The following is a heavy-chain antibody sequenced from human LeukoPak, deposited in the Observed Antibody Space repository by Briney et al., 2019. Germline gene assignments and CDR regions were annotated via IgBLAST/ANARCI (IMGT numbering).Heavy chain of an antibody. CDR3: ANTHLYDISTGFRRAGFGY. V-gene: IGHV3-23*01. Sequence: GGTLRLSCAASGFTFSSYGMSWVRQAPGKGLEWVSAISGRSGSTYYADSVKGRFTISRDNSKNTLYLQMNSLRAEDTAVYYCANTHLYDISTGFRRAGFGYWGQGTLVTVSS. CDR2: ISGRSGST. D-gene: IGHD3-9*01. J-gene: IGHJ4*02. CDR1: GFTFSSYG.